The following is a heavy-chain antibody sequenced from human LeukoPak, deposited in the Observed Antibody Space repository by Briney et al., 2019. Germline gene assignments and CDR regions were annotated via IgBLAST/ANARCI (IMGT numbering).Heavy chain of an antibody. J-gene: IGHJ4*02. CDR3: ARRSITRYFDWLSDY. CDR1: GGSISSSSYY. Sequence: SETLSLTCTVSGGSISSSSYYWGWIRQPPGKGLEWIGWIYYSGRTYYNPSLKSRVTISVDTSKNQFSLNLSSVTAADTAVYYCARRSITRYFDWLSDYWGQGTLVTVSS. CDR2: IYYSGRT. D-gene: IGHD3-9*01. V-gene: IGHV4-39*01.